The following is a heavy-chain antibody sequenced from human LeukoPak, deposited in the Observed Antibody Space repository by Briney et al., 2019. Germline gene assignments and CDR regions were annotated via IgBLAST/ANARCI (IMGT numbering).Heavy chain of an antibody. D-gene: IGHD3-22*01. J-gene: IGHJ3*02. CDR3: ASRYPYYCDSRADAFDI. CDR2: INHSGST. Sequence: SETLSLTCAVYGGSFSGYYWSWIRQPPGKGLEWIGEINHSGSTNYNPSLKSRVTISVDTSKNQFSLKLSSVTAADTAVYYCASRYPYYCDSRADAFDIWGQGTMVTVSS. CDR1: GGSFSGYY. V-gene: IGHV4-34*01.